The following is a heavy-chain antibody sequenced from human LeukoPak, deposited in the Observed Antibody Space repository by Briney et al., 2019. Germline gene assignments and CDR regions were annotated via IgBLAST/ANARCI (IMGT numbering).Heavy chain of an antibody. V-gene: IGHV3-13*01. CDR2: IGTAGDT. CDR3: ARGDCSGGSCSLRGFDP. D-gene: IGHD2-15*01. J-gene: IGHJ5*02. Sequence: PGGSLRLSCAASGFTFSSYDMHWVRQATGKGLEWVSAIGTAGDTYYPGSVKGRLTISRENAKNSLYLQMNSLRAEDTAVYYCARGDCSGGSCSLRGFDPWGQGTLVTVSS. CDR1: GFTFSSYD.